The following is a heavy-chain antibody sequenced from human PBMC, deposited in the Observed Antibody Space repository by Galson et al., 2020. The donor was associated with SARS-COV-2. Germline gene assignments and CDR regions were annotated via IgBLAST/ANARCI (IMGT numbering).Heavy chain of an antibody. D-gene: IGHD6-19*01. CDR2: IYTSGST. CDR1: GGSISSYY. Sequence: SETLSLTCTVSGGSISSYYWSWIRQPAGKGLEWIGRIYTSGSTNYNPSLKSRVTMSVDTSKNQFSLKLSSVTAADTAVYYCARDKTSATYSSGWYYYYYYMDVWGKGTTVTVSS. V-gene: IGHV4-4*07. CDR3: ARDKTSATYSSGWYYYYYYMDV. J-gene: IGHJ6*03.